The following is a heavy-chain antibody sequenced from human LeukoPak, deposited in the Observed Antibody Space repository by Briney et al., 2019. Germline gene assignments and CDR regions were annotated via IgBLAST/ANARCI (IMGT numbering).Heavy chain of an antibody. D-gene: IGHD6-13*01. V-gene: IGHV3-13*01. J-gene: IGHJ2*01. CDR2: IGTAGEI. CDR3: ARAAYGSTWYSRYFDL. Sequence: GGSLRLSCAASGFTFRSYDMHWVRQATGKGLEWVSGIGTAGEIYYPGSVKGRFTISRENAKNSLYLQMNSLRAGDTAVYYCARAAYGSTWYSRYFDLWSRGTLVTVSS. CDR1: GFTFRSYD.